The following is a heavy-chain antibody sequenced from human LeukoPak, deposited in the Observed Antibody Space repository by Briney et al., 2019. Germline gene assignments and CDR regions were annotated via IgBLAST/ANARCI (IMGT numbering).Heavy chain of an antibody. Sequence: PGGSLRLSCAASGFTFSSYAMSWVRQAPGKGLEWVSAISGSGGSTYYADSVKGRFTISRDNSKNTLYLQMNSLRAEDTVVYYCAKLMRVRVLGGFDPWGQGTLVTVSS. CDR3: AKLMRVRVLGGFDP. V-gene: IGHV3-23*01. CDR1: GFTFSSYA. D-gene: IGHD2-2*01. J-gene: IGHJ5*02. CDR2: ISGSGGST.